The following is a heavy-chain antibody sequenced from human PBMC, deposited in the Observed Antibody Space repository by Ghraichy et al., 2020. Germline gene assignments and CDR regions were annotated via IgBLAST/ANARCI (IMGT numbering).Heavy chain of an antibody. Sequence: LSLTCAASGFTFSSNGMHWVRQAPGKGLEWVAVIWYDGSNYYYADSVKGRFTVSRDNSKNTLYLQINSLRAEDTAVYYCARDRENVFDYWGQGTLVTVSS. CDR1: GFTFSSNG. CDR2: IWYDGSNY. D-gene: IGHD1-26*01. V-gene: IGHV3-33*01. CDR3: ARDRENVFDY. J-gene: IGHJ4*02.